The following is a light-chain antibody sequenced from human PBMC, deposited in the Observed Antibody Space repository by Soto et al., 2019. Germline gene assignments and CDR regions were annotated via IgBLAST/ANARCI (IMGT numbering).Light chain of an antibody. J-gene: IGLJ1*01. Sequence: QSVLTQPASVSGSPGQSITIPCTGTSSDVGGYNYVSWYQHHPGKAPKLMIYDVSNRPSGVSNRFSGSKSGNTASLIISGLQAEDEADYYCSSYTSSSTLSTYDFRTGTKVTVL. CDR2: DVS. CDR3: SSYTSSSTLSTYD. CDR1: SSDVGGYNY. V-gene: IGLV2-14*03.